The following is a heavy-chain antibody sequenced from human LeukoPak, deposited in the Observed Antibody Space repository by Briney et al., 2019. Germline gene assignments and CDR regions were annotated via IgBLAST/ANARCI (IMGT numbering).Heavy chain of an antibody. D-gene: IGHD3-10*01. Sequence: SVKVSCKASGGTFSSYAISWVRQAPGQGLEWMGRIIPILGIANYAQKFQGRVTITADKSTGTAYMELSSLRSEDTAVYYCARLDYYGSGSYVGLDYWGQGTLVTVSS. CDR3: ARLDYYGSGSYVGLDY. CDR1: GGTFSSYA. CDR2: IIPILGIA. V-gene: IGHV1-69*04. J-gene: IGHJ4*02.